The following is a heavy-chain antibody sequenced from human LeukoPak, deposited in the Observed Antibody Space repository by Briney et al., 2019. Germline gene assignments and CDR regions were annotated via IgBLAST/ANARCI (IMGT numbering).Heavy chain of an antibody. CDR3: ARDPGGRYSYIDY. Sequence: GGSLRLSCAASVFTFSSYWMSWVRQAPGKGLEWVANIKQDGSEKYYVDSVKGRFTISRDNAKNSLYLQMNSLRAEDTAVYYCARDPGGRYSYIDYWGQGTLVTVSS. V-gene: IGHV3-7*01. D-gene: IGHD5-18*01. J-gene: IGHJ4*02. CDR1: VFTFSSYW. CDR2: IKQDGSEK.